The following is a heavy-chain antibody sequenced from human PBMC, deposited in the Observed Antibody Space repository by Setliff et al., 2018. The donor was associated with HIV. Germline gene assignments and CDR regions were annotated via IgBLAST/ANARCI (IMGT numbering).Heavy chain of an antibody. CDR1: GGSFSGYH. CDR2: IYYTVNT. Sequence: PSATLSLTSCVSGGSFSGYHWNWIRQPAGKGLEWIGRIYYTVNTDYNPSLKSRVTMSIDTSKNQISLKLNSMTAADTAVYYCTRDLWGDDYYYNNMDVWGKGTTVTVSS. D-gene: IGHD2-21*02. V-gene: IGHV4-4*07. J-gene: IGHJ6*03. CDR3: TRDLWGDDYYYNNMDV.